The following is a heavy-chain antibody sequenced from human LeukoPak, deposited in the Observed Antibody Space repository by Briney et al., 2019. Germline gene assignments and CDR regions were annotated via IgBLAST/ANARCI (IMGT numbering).Heavy chain of an antibody. CDR1: GGSISSYY. J-gene: IGHJ5*02. Sequence: SETLSLTCTVSGGSISSYYWSWIRQPPGKGLEWIGYIYYSGSTNYDPSLKSRVTISVDTSKNQFSLKLSSVTAADTAVYYCARDRYDYPQGWFDPWGQGTLVTVSS. V-gene: IGHV4-59*01. D-gene: IGHD4-11*01. CDR2: IYYSGST. CDR3: ARDRYDYPQGWFDP.